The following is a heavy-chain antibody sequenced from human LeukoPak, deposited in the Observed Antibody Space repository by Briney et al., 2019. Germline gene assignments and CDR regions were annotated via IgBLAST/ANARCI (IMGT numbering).Heavy chain of an antibody. J-gene: IGHJ5*01. CDR3: ASGLRDDLVFPDVAPANWFDS. CDR2: ISTSSSSI. D-gene: IGHD3-3*01. Sequence: GGSLRLSCAASGFTFSRYSMNWVRQAPGKGLEWISSISTSSSSIYYADSVKGRFTVSRDNAENSLFLQMTSLRGEDTAVYYCASGLRDDLVFPDVAPANWFDSWGRGTLVTVSS. CDR1: GFTFSRYS. V-gene: IGHV3-21*06.